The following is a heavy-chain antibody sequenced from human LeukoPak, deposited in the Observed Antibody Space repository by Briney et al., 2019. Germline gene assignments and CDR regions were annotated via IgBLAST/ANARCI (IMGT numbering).Heavy chain of an antibody. CDR3: ATEEWYRFDY. V-gene: IGHV3-7*03. CDR2: IKPDGNEK. D-gene: IGHD3-3*01. J-gene: IGHJ4*02. CDR1: GFTFSNYW. Sequence: GGSLRLSCAASGFTFSNYWMTWVRQAPGKGLEWVDTIKPDGNEKYYVDSVKGRFTISRDNAKNSLYLQMNSLRAEDTAVYYCATEEWYRFDYWGQGTLVTVSS.